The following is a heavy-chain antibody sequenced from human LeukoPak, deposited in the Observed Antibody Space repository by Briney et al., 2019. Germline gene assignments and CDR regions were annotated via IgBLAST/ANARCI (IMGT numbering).Heavy chain of an antibody. V-gene: IGHV3-23*01. CDR1: GFTFSAYA. D-gene: IGHD3-16*01. CDR2: ISGSGGST. J-gene: IGHJ4*02. Sequence: AGSLRLSCAASGFTFSAYAMSWLRQAPGKGLEWVSVISGSGGSTYYADSVKGRCTISRDNSKNTLNLQMSSLRAEDTAVYYCVRRGSGDYFDYWGQGTLVTVSS. CDR3: VRRGSGDYFDY.